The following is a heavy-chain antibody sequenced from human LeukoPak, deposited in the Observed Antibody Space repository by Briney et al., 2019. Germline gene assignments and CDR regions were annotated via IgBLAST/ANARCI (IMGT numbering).Heavy chain of an antibody. V-gene: IGHV3-30-3*01. Sequence: GGSLRLSCAASGFTFSSYAMHWVRQAPGKGLEWVAVISYDGSNKYYADSVKGRFTISRDNSKNTLYLQMNSLRAEDTAVYYCARERASSGCLDYWGQGTLVTVSS. CDR3: ARERASSGCLDY. J-gene: IGHJ4*02. D-gene: IGHD6-19*01. CDR2: ISYDGSNK. CDR1: GFTFSSYA.